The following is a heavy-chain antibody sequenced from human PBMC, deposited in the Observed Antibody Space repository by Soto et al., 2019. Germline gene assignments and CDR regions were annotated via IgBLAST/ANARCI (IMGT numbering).Heavy chain of an antibody. Sequence: QVQLVQSGAEVKRPGASVKISCKTSGYTFINYYIHWVRQAPGQGLEWTGVINPSGGRTDYAQNFQGRVTVTRDTSTSTVYMELSSLRSDGTAIYYCARRARGTFHGFDIWGQGTMVTVSS. CDR1: GYTFINYY. CDR2: INPSGGRT. V-gene: IGHV1-46*01. D-gene: IGHD3-16*01. J-gene: IGHJ3*02. CDR3: ARRARGTFHGFDI.